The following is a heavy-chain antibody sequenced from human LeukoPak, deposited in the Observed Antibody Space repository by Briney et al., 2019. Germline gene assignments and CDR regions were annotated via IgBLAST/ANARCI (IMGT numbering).Heavy chain of an antibody. V-gene: IGHV4-30-4*01. CDR3: ARQGGESRYCSSTSCYSGDWFDP. D-gene: IGHD2-2*01. Sequence: PSETLSLTCTVSGGSISSGDYYWSWIRQPPGKGLEWIGYIYYSGSTYYNPSLKSRVTISVDTSKDQFSLKLSSVTAADTAVYYCARQGGESRYCSSTSCYSGDWFDPWGQGTLVTVSS. CDR2: IYYSGST. J-gene: IGHJ5*02. CDR1: GGSISSGDYY.